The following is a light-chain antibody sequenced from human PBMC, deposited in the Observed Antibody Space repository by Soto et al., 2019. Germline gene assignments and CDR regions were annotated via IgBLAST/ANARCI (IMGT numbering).Light chain of an antibody. V-gene: IGKV3-15*01. J-gene: IGKJ5*01. CDR2: GAS. CDR1: QSVSTN. Sequence: EIVMTQSPTTLSVSPGERATLXXRASQSVSTNLAWYQQKPGQPPRLLXYGASTRATGIPARFSGSGSGTEFTLTISSLQSEDFAVYYCQQFHNWPPITCGQGTRLEIK. CDR3: QQFHNWPPIT.